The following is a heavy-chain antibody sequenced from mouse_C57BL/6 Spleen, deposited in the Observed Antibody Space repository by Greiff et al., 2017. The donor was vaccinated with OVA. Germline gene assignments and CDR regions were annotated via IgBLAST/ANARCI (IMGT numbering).Heavy chain of an antibody. Sequence: VQLQQSGPELVKPGASVKISCKASGYTFTDYYMNWVKQSHGKSLEWIGDINPNNGGTSYNQKFKGKATLTVDKSSSTAYMELRSLTSEDSAVYYCARDWASFDYWGQGTTLTVSS. V-gene: IGHV1-26*01. J-gene: IGHJ2*01. CDR3: ARDWASFDY. CDR2: INPNNGGT. CDR1: GYTFTDYY. D-gene: IGHD4-1*01.